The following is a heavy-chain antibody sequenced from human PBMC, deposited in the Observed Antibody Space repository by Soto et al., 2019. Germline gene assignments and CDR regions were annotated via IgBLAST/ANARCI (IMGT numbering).Heavy chain of an antibody. CDR2: INPSGGST. Sequence: ASVTVSCKASGYTFTSYYMHWVRQAPGQGLEWMGIINPSGGSTSYAQKFQGRVTMTRDTSTSTVYMELSSLRSEDTAVYYCARDSWSDHKSSAFDIWGQGTMVTVSS. CDR3: ARDSWSDHKSSAFDI. V-gene: IGHV1-46*01. D-gene: IGHD3-10*01. J-gene: IGHJ3*02. CDR1: GYTFTSYY.